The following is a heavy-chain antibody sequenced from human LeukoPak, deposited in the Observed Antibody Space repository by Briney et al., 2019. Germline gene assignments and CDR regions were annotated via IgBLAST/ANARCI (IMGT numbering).Heavy chain of an antibody. J-gene: IGHJ4*02. CDR3: ARSNWSYWGVFDY. CDR2: INPNSGGT. CDR1: GYTFTGYY. Sequence: ASVKVSCKASGYTFTGYYMHWVRQAPGQGLEWMGWINPNSGGTNYAQKFQGRVTMTRDTSISTAYMELSRLRSDDTAVYYCARSNWSYWGVFDYWGQGTLVTVSS. D-gene: IGHD1-7*01. V-gene: IGHV1-2*02.